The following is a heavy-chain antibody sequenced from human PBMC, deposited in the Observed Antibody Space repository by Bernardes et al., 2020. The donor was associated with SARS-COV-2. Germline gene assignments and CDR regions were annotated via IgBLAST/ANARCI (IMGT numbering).Heavy chain of an antibody. J-gene: IGHJ4*02. CDR1: AFTLGSHW. CDR3: AKGGRFHLDY. CDR2: VNVDGNTT. V-gene: IGHV3-74*01. D-gene: IGHD3-16*01. Sequence: GSLRLSCTASAFTLGSHWMHWVRQAPGKGLVWVSRVNVDGNTTTYADSVKGRFTISRDNAKNTLFLQMNSLRAEDTAVYFCAKGGRFHLDYWGQGTLVTVSS.